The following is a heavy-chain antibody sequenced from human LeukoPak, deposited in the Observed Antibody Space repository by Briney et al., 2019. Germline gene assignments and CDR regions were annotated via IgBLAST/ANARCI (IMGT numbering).Heavy chain of an antibody. J-gene: IGHJ6*03. V-gene: IGHV4-39*07. CDR2: IYYSGST. D-gene: IGHD4-17*01. CDR3: ARDRTVTNGYYYYYMDV. CDR1: GGSISSSSYY. Sequence: SETLSLTCTVSGGSISSSSYYWGWIRQPPGRGLEWIGSIYYSGSTYYNPSLKSRVTISVDTSKNQFSLKLSSVTAADTAVYYCARDRTVTNGYYYYYMDVWGKGTTVTVSS.